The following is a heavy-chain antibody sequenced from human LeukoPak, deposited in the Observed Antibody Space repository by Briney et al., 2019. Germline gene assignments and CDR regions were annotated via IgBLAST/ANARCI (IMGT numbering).Heavy chain of an antibody. V-gene: IGHV1-18*01. CDR3: ARESLLLWFGESDY. Sequence: ASVKVSCKASGYTFTSYGISWVRQAPGQGLEWMGWISAYNGNANYAQKLQGRVTMTTDTSTSTAYMELRSLRSDDTAVYYCARESLLLWFGESDYWGQGTLVTVSS. CDR2: ISAYNGNA. J-gene: IGHJ4*02. CDR1: GYTFTSYG. D-gene: IGHD3-10*01.